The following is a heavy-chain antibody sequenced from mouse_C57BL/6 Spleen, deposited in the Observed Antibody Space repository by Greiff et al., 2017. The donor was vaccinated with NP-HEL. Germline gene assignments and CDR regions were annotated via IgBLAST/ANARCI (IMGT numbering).Heavy chain of an antibody. V-gene: IGHV1-59*01. J-gene: IGHJ2*01. CDR2: IDPSDSYT. Sequence: QVQLQQPGAELVRPGTSVKLSCKASGYTFTSYWMHWVKQRPGQGLEWIGVIDPSDSYTNYNQKFKGKATLTVDTSSSTAYMQLSSLTSEDSAVYYCARATTVVAPLFDYWGQGTTLTVSS. CDR1: GYTFTSYW. CDR3: ARATTVVAPLFDY. D-gene: IGHD1-1*01.